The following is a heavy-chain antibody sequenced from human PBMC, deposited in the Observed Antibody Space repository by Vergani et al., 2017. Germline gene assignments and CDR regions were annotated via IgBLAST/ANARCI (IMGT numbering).Heavy chain of an antibody. V-gene: IGHV4-34*01. CDR3: ARSRVLRFLEWLPYGMDV. D-gene: IGHD3-3*01. CDR1: GGSFSGYY. CDR2: INHSGST. Sequence: QVQLQQWGAGLLKPSETLSLTCAVYGGSFSGYYWSWIRQPPGKGLEWIGGINHSGSTNYNPSLKSRVTISVDTSKNQFSLKLGSVTAADTAVYYCARSRVLRFLEWLPYGMDVWGQGTTVTVSS. J-gene: IGHJ6*02.